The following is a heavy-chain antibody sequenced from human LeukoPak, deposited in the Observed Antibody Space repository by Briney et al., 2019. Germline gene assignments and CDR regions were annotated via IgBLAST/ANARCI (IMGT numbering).Heavy chain of an antibody. Sequence: ASVKVSCKASGYTFTSYGISWVRQAPGQGLEWMGIINPSGGSTSYAQKFQGRVTMTRDTSTSTVYMELSSLRSEDTAVYYCARDGEGGITIFGVVTFDSNWFDPWGQGTLVTVSS. CDR2: INPSGGST. J-gene: IGHJ5*02. V-gene: IGHV1-46*01. D-gene: IGHD3-3*01. CDR1: GYTFTSYG. CDR3: ARDGEGGITIFGVVTFDSNWFDP.